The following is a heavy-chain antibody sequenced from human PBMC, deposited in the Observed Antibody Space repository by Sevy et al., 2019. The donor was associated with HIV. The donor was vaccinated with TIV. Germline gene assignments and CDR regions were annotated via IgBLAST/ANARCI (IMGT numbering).Heavy chain of an antibody. CDR3: ARDQSSGWLNWFDP. CDR1: GFTFSSYA. D-gene: IGHD6-19*01. V-gene: IGHV3-30-3*01. Sequence: GGSLRLSCAASGFTFSSYAMHWVRQAPGKGLEWVVVISYDGSNKYYADSVKGRFTISRDNSKNTLYLQMNSLRAEDTAVYYCARDQSSGWLNWFDPWGQGTLVTVSS. J-gene: IGHJ5*02. CDR2: ISYDGSNK.